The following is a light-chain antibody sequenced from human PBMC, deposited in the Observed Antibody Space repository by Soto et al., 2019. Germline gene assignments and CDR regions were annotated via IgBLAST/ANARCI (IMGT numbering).Light chain of an antibody. CDR1: SSDVGGYNY. CDR3: SSYTSSNTLV. V-gene: IGLV2-14*01. J-gene: IGLJ2*01. CDR2: EVS. Sequence: QSALTQPASVSGSPGQSIIISCTGTSSDVGGYNYVSWYQRHPGKAPKLMIFEVSNRPSGISNRFSGSKSGNTASLTISGLQAEDEADYYCSSYTSSNTLVFGGGTKLTVL.